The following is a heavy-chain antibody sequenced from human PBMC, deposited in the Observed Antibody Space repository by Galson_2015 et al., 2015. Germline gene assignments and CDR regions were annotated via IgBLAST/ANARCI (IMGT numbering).Heavy chain of an antibody. CDR1: GVTFDDYA. Sequence: ALRLSCAASGVTFDDYAMHWVRQTPGKGLEWVSGISWNSGSIGYADSVKGRFTISRDNAKNSLYLQMNSLRAEDTALYYCAKGTAVASGQFDPWGQGTLVTVSS. CDR3: AKGTAVASGQFDP. D-gene: IGHD4-17*01. CDR2: ISWNSGSI. J-gene: IGHJ5*02. V-gene: IGHV3-9*01.